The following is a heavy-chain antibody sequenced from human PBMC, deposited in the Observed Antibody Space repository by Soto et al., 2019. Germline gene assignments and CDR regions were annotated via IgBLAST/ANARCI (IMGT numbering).Heavy chain of an antibody. J-gene: IGHJ6*03. CDR2: INHSGST. D-gene: IGHD6-19*01. V-gene: IGHV4-34*01. CDR3: ARAHSAVANNYYYYMDV. Sequence: SETLSLTCAVYGGSFSGYYWSWIRQPPGKGLEWIGEINHSGSTNYNPSLKSRVTISVDTSKNQFSLKLSSVTAADTAVYYCARAHSAVANNYYYYMDVWGKGTTVTVSS. CDR1: GGSFSGYY.